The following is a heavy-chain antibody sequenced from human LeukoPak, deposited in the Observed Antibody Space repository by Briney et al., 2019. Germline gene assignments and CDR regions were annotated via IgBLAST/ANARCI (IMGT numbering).Heavy chain of an antibody. V-gene: IGHV3-23*01. CDR3: AKDRAGYSSGWFSDY. J-gene: IGHJ4*02. Sequence: GGSLRLSCAASGFTFSSYAMSWVRQAPGKGLEWVSAISGSGGSTYYADSVKGRFTISRDNSKNTLYLQMNSLGAEDTAVYYCAKDRAGYSSGWFSDYWGQGTLVTVSS. D-gene: IGHD6-19*01. CDR1: GFTFSSYA. CDR2: ISGSGGST.